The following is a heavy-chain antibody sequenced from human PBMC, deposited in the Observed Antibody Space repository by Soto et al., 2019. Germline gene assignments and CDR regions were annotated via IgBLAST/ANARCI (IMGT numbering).Heavy chain of an antibody. J-gene: IGHJ4*02. V-gene: IGHV4-59*01. CDR3: ARGYGDYVLDY. D-gene: IGHD4-17*01. Sequence: QVQLQESGPGLVKPSETLSLTCTVSGGSISSYYWSWIRQPPGKVLEWIGYIYYSGSTNYKPSLKSRVTISVDTSKNQFSLKLSSVTAADTAVYYCARGYGDYVLDYWGQGTLVTVSS. CDR2: IYYSGST. CDR1: GGSISSYY.